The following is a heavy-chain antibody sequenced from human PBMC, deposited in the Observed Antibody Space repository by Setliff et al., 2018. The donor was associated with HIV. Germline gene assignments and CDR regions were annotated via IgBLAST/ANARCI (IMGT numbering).Heavy chain of an antibody. CDR1: GFTFTTYG. D-gene: IGHD3-3*01. J-gene: IGHJ4*02. CDR3: ASNGFWSGYSTILDY. V-gene: IGHV3-33*03. CDR2: IWYDGSNK. Sequence: PGGSLRLSCAASGFTFTTYGMHWVRQAPGKGLEWVAIIWYDGSNKHYADSVKGRFTISRDNAKNSLYLQMNSLRAEDTAVYYCASNGFWSGYSTILDYWGQGTLVTVSS.